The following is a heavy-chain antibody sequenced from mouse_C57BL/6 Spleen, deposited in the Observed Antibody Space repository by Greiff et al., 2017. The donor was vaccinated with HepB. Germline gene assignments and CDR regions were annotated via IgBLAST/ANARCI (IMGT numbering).Heavy chain of an antibody. V-gene: IGHV6-6*01. D-gene: IGHD4-1*01. CDR2: IRNKANNHAT. Sequence: EVKVEESGGGLVQPGGSMKLSCAASGFTFSDAWMDWVSQSPEKGLEWVAEIRNKANNHATYYAESVKGRFTISRDDSKSSVYLQMNSSRAEDTGFYYCTRVWDWYFDVWGTGTTVTVSS. J-gene: IGHJ1*03. CDR3: TRVWDWYFDV. CDR1: GFTFSDAW.